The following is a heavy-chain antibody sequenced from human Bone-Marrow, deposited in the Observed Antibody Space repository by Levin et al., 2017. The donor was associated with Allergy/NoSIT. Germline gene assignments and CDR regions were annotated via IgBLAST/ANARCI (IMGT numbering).Heavy chain of an antibody. Sequence: ASVKVSCKASGYTFTGYYIHWVRQAPGQGLEWMGWIAPNSGGTNYAQNFQGRVTLTTDTSINTAYMQLSSLRSDDTAVYYCARVIEGYCSTTSCSHNYYYAMDVWGQGTTVTVSS. CDR1: GYTFTGYY. D-gene: IGHD2-2*01. CDR3: ARVIEGYCSTTSCSHNYYYAMDV. CDR2: IAPNSGGT. J-gene: IGHJ6*02. V-gene: IGHV1-2*02.